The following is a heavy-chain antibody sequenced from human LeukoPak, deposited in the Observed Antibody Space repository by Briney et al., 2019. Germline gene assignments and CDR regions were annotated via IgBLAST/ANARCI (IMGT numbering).Heavy chain of an antibody. Sequence: GGSLRLSCAASGFTFSSYSMNWVRQAPGKGLEWVSYISSSSSTIYYADSVKGRFTISRDNAKNSLYLQMNSLRAEDTAVYYCARGALLLSIYYYYYYMDVWGKGTTVTVSS. V-gene: IGHV3-48*01. CDR3: ARGALLLSIYYYYYYMDV. CDR1: GFTFSSYS. CDR2: ISSSSSTI. D-gene: IGHD2-15*01. J-gene: IGHJ6*03.